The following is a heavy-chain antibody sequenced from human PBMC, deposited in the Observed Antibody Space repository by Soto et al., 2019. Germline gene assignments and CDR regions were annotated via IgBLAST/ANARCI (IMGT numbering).Heavy chain of an antibody. J-gene: IGHJ3*02. CDR3: AANYYDSSGYQRGDAFDI. CDR1: GYTLTELS. D-gene: IGHD3-22*01. V-gene: IGHV1-24*01. CDR2: FDPEDGET. Sequence: ASVKVSFKVSGYTLTELSMHWVRQAPGKGLEWMGGFDPEDGETIYAQKFQGRVTMTEDTSTDTAYMELSSLRSEDTAVYYCAANYYDSSGYQRGDAFDIWGQGTLVTVSS.